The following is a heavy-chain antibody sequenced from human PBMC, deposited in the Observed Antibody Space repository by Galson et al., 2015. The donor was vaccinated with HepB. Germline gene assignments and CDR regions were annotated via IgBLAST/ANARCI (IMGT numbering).Heavy chain of an antibody. V-gene: IGHV3-30*18. CDR1: GFTFGNFA. Sequence: SLRLSCAASGFTFGNFAINWVRQTPAKGLEWVAIVSHDGNDKFYPDSVKGRFTISRDNSNSTVFLYMNNLRPEDTAVYYCAKERSSISGVILVADSGMDVWGQGTTVTVSS. D-gene: IGHD3-3*01. CDR3: AKERSSISGVILVADSGMDV. CDR2: VSHDGNDK. J-gene: IGHJ6*02.